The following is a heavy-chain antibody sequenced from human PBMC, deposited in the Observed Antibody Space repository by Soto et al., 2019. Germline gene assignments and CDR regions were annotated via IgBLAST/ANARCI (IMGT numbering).Heavy chain of an antibody. D-gene: IGHD2-15*01. Sequence: ASVKVSCKASGYTFTSYAMHWVRQAPGQRLEWMGWINAGNGNTKYSQKFQGRVTSTRDTSASTAYMELSSLRSEDTAVYYCAKVGCSGGSCYAVDYWGQGTLVTVSS. V-gene: IGHV1-3*01. CDR3: AKVGCSGGSCYAVDY. J-gene: IGHJ4*02. CDR1: GYTFTSYA. CDR2: INAGNGNT.